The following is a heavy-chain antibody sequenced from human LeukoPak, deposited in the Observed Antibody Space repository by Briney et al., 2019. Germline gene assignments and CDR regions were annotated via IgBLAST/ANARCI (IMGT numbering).Heavy chain of an antibody. Sequence: ASVTVSCKASGCTLTDYYMHWVRQAPGQGLEWMGRINPNSGGTNYAQKFQGRVTMTRDTSISTVYMELSSLRSEDTAVYYCFGGTLDYWGQGTLVTVSS. D-gene: IGHD3-3*01. CDR3: FGGTLDY. CDR2: INPNSGGT. J-gene: IGHJ4*02. CDR1: GCTLTDYY. V-gene: IGHV1-2*06.